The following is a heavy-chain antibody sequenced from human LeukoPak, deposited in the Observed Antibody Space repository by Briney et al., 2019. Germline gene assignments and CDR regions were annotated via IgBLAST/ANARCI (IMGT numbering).Heavy chain of an antibody. Sequence: PGGSLRLSCAASGFTFSSYAVSWVRQAPGKGLEWVSAISGSGGSTYYADSVKGRFTISRDNSRSTLYLQMNSLRAEDTDVYYCAKWSGRYQRYYFDYWGQGPLVTVSS. CDR1: GFTFSSYA. V-gene: IGHV3-23*01. CDR3: AKWSGRYQRYYFDY. D-gene: IGHD3-10*01. CDR2: ISGSGGST. J-gene: IGHJ4*02.